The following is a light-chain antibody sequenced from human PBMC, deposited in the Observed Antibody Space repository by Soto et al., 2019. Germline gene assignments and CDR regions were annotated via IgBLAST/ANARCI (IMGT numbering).Light chain of an antibody. CDR3: QQTFSPPYT. Sequence: DIQMTQSLSSLSASVGDTVTITCRESQSISNSLSWYQQKPGKAPKFLIYVASTLQRGVPSRFSGSGSGTDFTLTISSLQPEDVATYYCQQTFSPPYTFGQGTKLESK. CDR2: VAS. J-gene: IGKJ2*01. V-gene: IGKV1-39*01. CDR1: QSISNS.